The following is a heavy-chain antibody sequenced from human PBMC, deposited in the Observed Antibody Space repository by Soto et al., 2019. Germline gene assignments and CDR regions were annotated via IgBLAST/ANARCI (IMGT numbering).Heavy chain of an antibody. CDR3: AHSLTAPGLFDY. Sequence: SVTLKCTFSGFSLSANGVGVGWIRQPPGKALEWLALIYWNDDKRYNPSLKSRLTITKDTSNNQVVLTVTNVDPVDTATFYCAHSLTAPGLFDYWGQGNLVTVSS. J-gene: IGHJ4*02. V-gene: IGHV2-5*01. CDR2: IYWNDDK. CDR1: GFSLSANGVG. D-gene: IGHD6-13*01.